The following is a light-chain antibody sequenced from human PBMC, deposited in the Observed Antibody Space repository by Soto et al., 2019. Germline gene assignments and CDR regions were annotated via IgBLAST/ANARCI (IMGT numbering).Light chain of an antibody. Sequence: QSVLTQPASVSGSRGQSIIISCVGRNTDVGQDKSVSWYQQGPGKAPKLLTFEVTNRPSGVSNRFSGSRSGNTASLTISGLQPDDEGDYFGVSYTDTDTLVFGTGTKVTVL. CDR2: EVT. CDR1: NTDVGQDKS. CDR3: VSYTDTDTLV. V-gene: IGLV2-14*01. J-gene: IGLJ1*01.